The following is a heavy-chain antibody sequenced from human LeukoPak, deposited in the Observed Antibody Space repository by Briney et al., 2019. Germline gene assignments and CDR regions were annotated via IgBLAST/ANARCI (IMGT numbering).Heavy chain of an antibody. CDR3: AEVGATRGPDAFDI. J-gene: IGHJ3*02. Sequence: GGSLRLSCAASGFTFSSYWMSWVRQAPGKGMEWVANIKQDGSEKYYVDSVKGRFTISRDNAKNSLYLQMNSLRAEDTAVYYCAEVGATRGPDAFDIWGQGTMVTVSS. CDR2: IKQDGSEK. V-gene: IGHV3-7*01. CDR1: GFTFSSYW. D-gene: IGHD1-26*01.